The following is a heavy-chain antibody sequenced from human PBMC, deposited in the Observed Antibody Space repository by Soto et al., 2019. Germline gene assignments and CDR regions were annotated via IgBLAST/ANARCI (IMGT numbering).Heavy chain of an antibody. Sequence: ASVKVSCKASGYTFTSYAMHWVRQAPGQRLEWMGWINAGNGNTKYSQKFQGRVTITRDTSASTAYMELSSLRSEDTAVYYCARVDVDYYDSSGKMGVCYYYGMDVWGQGTTVTVSS. CDR1: GYTFTSYA. CDR2: INAGNGNT. J-gene: IGHJ6*02. V-gene: IGHV1-3*01. CDR3: ARVDVDYYDSSGKMGVCYYYGMDV. D-gene: IGHD3-22*01.